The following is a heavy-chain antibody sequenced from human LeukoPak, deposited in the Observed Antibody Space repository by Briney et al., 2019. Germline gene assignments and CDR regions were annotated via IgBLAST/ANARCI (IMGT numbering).Heavy chain of an antibody. J-gene: IGHJ4*02. Sequence: SETLSLTCTVSGGSISSYYWSWIRQPPGQGLEWIGYIYYSGSTNYNPSLKSRVTISVDTSKNQFSLKLSSVTAADTAVYYCARVGYSYGQFDYWGQGTLVTVSS. CDR2: IYYSGST. CDR1: GGSISSYY. CDR3: ARVGYSYGQFDY. D-gene: IGHD5-18*01. V-gene: IGHV4-59*01.